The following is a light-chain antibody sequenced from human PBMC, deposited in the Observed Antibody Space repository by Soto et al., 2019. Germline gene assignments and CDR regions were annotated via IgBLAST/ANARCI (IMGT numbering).Light chain of an antibody. CDR1: QSVGRNY. V-gene: IGKV3-20*01. Sequence: EIVLTQSPGTLSLSPGERVTLSGRASQSVGRNYLAWYQQKPGQAPRLLIHEASTRATGIPDRFSGSGSGTAFTFTISRLEPEDFAVYYCQQYASSPLTFGGGTKVDTK. J-gene: IGKJ4*01. CDR2: EAS. CDR3: QQYASSPLT.